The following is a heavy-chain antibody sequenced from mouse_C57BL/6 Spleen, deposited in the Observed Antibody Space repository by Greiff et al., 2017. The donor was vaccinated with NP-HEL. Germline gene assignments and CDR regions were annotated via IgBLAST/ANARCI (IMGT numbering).Heavy chain of an antibody. J-gene: IGHJ4*01. CDR2: IYPSDSET. D-gene: IGHD1-1*01. V-gene: IGHV1-61*01. CDR3: ARGYYGRDAMDY. CDR1: GYTFTSYW. Sequence: VQLQQPGAELVRPGSSVKLSCKASGYTFTSYWMDWVKQRPGQGLEWIGNIYPSDSETHYNQKFKDKATLTVDKSSSTAYMQLSSLTSEDSAVYYCARGYYGRDAMDYWGQGTSVTVSS.